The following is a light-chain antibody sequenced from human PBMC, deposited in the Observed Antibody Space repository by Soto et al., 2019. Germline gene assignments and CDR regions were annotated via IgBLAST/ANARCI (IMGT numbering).Light chain of an antibody. Sequence: EIVMTQSPATLSVSPGERATLSSRASQSVSSNLAWYQQKNGQAPRILIYGASTRDTGIPARFSGSGSGTECTLTISRLQSEDFAVYYRQQYNNWPRTFGQGTKVDIK. CDR3: QQYNNWPRT. CDR1: QSVSSN. CDR2: GAS. V-gene: IGKV3-15*01. J-gene: IGKJ1*01.